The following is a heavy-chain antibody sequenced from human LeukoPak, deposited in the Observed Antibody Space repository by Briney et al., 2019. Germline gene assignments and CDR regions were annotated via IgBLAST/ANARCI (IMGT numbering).Heavy chain of an antibody. V-gene: IGHV3-23*01. D-gene: IGHD6-13*01. J-gene: IGHJ4*02. CDR2: ISGSGGSP. CDR3: AKAQHSSIWGYFDY. CDR1: GFTFGSYA. Sequence: GGSLRLSCAASGFTFGSYAMSWVRQAPGKGLEWVSTISGSGGSPYYADYVKGRFTISRDNSKNTLYLQMNSLRAEDTAVFYCAKAQHSSIWGYFDYWGQGTLVTVSS.